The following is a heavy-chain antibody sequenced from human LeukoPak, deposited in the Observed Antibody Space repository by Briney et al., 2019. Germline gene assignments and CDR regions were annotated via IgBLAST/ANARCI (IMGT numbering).Heavy chain of an antibody. V-gene: IGHV1-2*02. D-gene: IGHD5-24*01. J-gene: IGHJ4*02. CDR2: INPNSGGT. CDR3: ARGARDGYKY. CDR1: GYTFTSYD. Sequence: ASVKVSCKASGYTFTSYDINWVRQAPGQGLEWMGWINPNSGGTNYAQKFQGRVTMTRDTSISTAYMELSRLRSDDTAVYYCARGARDGYKYWGQGTLVTVSS.